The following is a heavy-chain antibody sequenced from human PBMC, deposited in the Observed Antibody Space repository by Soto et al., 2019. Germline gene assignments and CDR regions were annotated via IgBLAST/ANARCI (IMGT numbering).Heavy chain of an antibody. J-gene: IGHJ6*02. V-gene: IGHV3-7*01. CDR1: GFTFSSYW. CDR3: ARDVGYCISTSCYPDYYYGMDV. D-gene: IGHD2-2*03. Sequence: EVQLVESGGGLVQPGGSLRLSCAASGFTFSSYWMSWVRQAPGKGLEWVANIKQDGSEKYYVDSVKGRFTISRDNSKNSLYLQMNSLRAEDTAVYYCARDVGYCISTSCYPDYYYGMDVWGQGTTVNVSS. CDR2: IKQDGSEK.